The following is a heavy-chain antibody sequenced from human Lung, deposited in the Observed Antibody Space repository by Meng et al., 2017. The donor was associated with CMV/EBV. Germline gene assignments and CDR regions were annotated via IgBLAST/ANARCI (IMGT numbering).Heavy chain of an antibody. CDR3: ARSPNAIVVVPAASWVDP. Sequence: SVKVSCKASGGTFSSYTISWVRQAPGQGLEWMGRIIPILGIANYAQKFQGRVTITADKSTSTAYMELSSLRAEDTAVYYCARSPNAIVVVPAASWVDPWGQGTLVTVSS. J-gene: IGHJ5*02. CDR1: GGTFSSYT. V-gene: IGHV1-69*02. D-gene: IGHD2-2*01. CDR2: IIPILGIA.